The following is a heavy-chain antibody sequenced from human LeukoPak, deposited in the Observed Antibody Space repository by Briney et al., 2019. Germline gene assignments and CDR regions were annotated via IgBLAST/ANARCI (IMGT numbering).Heavy chain of an antibody. D-gene: IGHD3-10*01. J-gene: IGHJ6*02. V-gene: IGHV3-23*01. Sequence: RAGGSQRLSCAVSGFSFSSYGMSWVRQAPGKGLEWVAFISGSGGSTKYADSVKGRFAISRDNSKTTLYLQMNSLRAEDTAVYCAKDHSPFGPGSYSTRYYGMDVWGQGTTVTVS. CDR1: GFSFSSYG. CDR2: ISGSGGST. CDR3: AKDHSPFGPGSYSTRYYGMDV.